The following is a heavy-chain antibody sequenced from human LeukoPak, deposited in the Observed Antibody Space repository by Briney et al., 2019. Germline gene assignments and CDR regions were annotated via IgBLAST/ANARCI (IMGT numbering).Heavy chain of an antibody. Sequence: ASVTVSCKASGYTSTSYGISWVRQAPGQGLEWMGWISAYNGNTNYAQKLQGRVTMTTDTSTSTAYMELRSLRSDDTAVYYCARALHSSGLFDYWGQGTLVTVSS. V-gene: IGHV1-18*01. CDR3: ARALHSSGLFDY. J-gene: IGHJ4*02. D-gene: IGHD3-22*01. CDR1: GYTSTSYG. CDR2: ISAYNGNT.